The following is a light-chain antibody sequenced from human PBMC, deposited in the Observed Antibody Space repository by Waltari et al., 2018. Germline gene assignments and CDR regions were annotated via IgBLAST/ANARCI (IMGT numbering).Light chain of an antibody. CDR1: QSVSKY. J-gene: IGKJ1*01. Sequence: ATLSCRASQSVSKYLAWYQQKPGQAPRLLIYDASIRATGIPDRFSGSGWGTDFSLTISSLEPEDFAVYYCQKYGTLPATFGQGTKVQ. CDR3: QKYGTLPAT. CDR2: DAS. V-gene: IGKV3-20*01.